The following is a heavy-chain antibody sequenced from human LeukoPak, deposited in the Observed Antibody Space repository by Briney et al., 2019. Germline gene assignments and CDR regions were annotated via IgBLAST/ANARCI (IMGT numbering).Heavy chain of an antibody. V-gene: IGHV4-39*01. D-gene: IGHD1-26*01. CDR1: GGSITISDFD. J-gene: IGHJ4*02. Sequence: TSETLSLTCTVSGGSITISDFDWAWIRQPPGQGFEWIATIPSSGKAYYYPSLMSRVTISVDTSKNQFSLDVTSVTVADTGLFYCARFKGGTGFDYWGRGILVIVS. CDR2: IPSSGKA. CDR3: ARFKGGTGFDY.